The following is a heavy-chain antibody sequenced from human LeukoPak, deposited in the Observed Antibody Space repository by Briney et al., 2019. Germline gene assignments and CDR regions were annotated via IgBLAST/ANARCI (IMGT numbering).Heavy chain of an antibody. CDR3: ARDRDGGITLVRGVPDAFDI. V-gene: IGHV4-38-2*02. Sequence: SETLSLTCTVSGYSISSGYYWGWIRQPPGKGLEWIGSIYHSGSTYYNPSLKSRVTISVDTSKNQFSLKLSSVTAADTAVYYCARDRDGGITLVRGVPDAFDIWGQGTMVTVSS. CDR1: GYSISSGYY. D-gene: IGHD3-10*01. CDR2: IYHSGST. J-gene: IGHJ3*02.